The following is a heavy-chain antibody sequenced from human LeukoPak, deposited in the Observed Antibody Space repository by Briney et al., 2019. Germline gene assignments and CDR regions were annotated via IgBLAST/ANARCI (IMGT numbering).Heavy chain of an antibody. CDR3: ARGIGYSYGLNSYGMDV. CDR2: INHSGST. CDR1: GGSISSYY. Sequence: SETLSLTCTVSGGSISSYYWSWIRQPPGKGLEWIGEINHSGSTNYNPSLKSRVTISVDTSKNQFSLKLSSVTAADTAVYYCARGIGYSYGLNSYGMDVWGQGTTVTVSS. V-gene: IGHV4-34*01. J-gene: IGHJ6*02. D-gene: IGHD5-18*01.